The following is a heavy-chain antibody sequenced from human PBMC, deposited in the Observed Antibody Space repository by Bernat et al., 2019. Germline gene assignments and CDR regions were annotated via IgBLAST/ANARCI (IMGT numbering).Heavy chain of an antibody. V-gene: IGHV3-33*01. D-gene: IGHD3-10*01. CDR2: IWYDGSQK. CDR1: GVTFRNYG. CDR3: ATWRGSGNYYDY. Sequence: QVQLVESGGGVVQSGKPLRLSCAVSGVTFRNYGMHWVRQAPGKGLEWVAVIWYDGSQKYYADSVKDRFTISRDNSKNTLYLKMNSLRVEDTAMYHCATWRGSGNYYDYWGQGTLVTVSS. J-gene: IGHJ4*02.